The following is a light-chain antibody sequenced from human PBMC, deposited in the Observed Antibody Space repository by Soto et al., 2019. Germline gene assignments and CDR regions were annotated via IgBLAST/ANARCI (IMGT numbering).Light chain of an antibody. CDR2: EVS. CDR3: SSYTSSSLYV. V-gene: IGLV2-14*01. J-gene: IGLJ1*01. Sequence: QSVLTQPASVSGSPGQSITISCTGTSSDVSGYNYVSWYQQHPGKAPKLMIYEVSNRPSGVSNRFSGSKSGNTASLTISGLQAEDEADYYCSSYTSSSLYVFGTGTKVTVL. CDR1: SSDVSGYNY.